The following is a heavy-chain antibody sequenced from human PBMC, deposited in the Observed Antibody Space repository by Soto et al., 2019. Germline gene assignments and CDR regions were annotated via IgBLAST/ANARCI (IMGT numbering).Heavy chain of an antibody. CDR3: VRDQYSGYDFAL. J-gene: IGHJ5*02. V-gene: IGHV4-30-4*01. CDR2: IPSRGRP. Sequence: SQILSDTCSVSGASIAGGSYYRSWVRQPPGKGLEWIGYIPSRGRPFYNPSLTSRGTISADSSKNQLSLQLTSVTAADTAVYYCVRDQYSGYDFALWGQGNLVTVSS. CDR1: GASIAGGSYY. D-gene: IGHD5-12*01.